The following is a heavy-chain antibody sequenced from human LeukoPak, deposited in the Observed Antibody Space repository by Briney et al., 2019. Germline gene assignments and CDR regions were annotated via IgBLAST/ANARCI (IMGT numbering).Heavy chain of an antibody. CDR2: LSDDGSNK. D-gene: IGHD6-6*01. J-gene: IGHJ4*02. CDR1: RLTFSYFA. CDR3: ARDLVSRSNY. Sequence: QPGRSLRLSCAASRLTFSYFAMHWVPQAPGKGLEWVAVLSDDGSNKFYADSVKGRFTISRDNSKNTLYLQMNSLRAEDTAVYYCARDLVSRSNYWGQGTPVTVSS. V-gene: IGHV3-30*03.